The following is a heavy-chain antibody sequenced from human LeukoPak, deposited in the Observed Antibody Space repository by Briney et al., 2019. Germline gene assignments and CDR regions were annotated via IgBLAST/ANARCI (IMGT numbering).Heavy chain of an antibody. CDR2: ISSSSSYI. D-gene: IGHD3-10*01. J-gene: IGHJ1*01. V-gene: IGHV3-21*01. CDR3: ARDSAGLYYYGSGSPEYFQH. Sequence: GGSLRLSCAASGFTFSSYSMNWVRQAPGKGLGWVSSISSSSSYIYYADSVKGRFTISRDDAKNSLYLQMNSLRGEDTAVYYCARDSAGLYYYGSGSPEYFQHWGQGTLVTVSS. CDR1: GFTFSSYS.